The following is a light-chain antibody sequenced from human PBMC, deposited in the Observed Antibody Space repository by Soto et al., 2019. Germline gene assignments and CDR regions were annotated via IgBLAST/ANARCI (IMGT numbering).Light chain of an antibody. Sequence: QSALTQPPSASGSPGQSVTISCTGTSSDVGGYNYVSWYQQHPGKVPKLMIYEVSKRPSGVPDRFSASKSGNTASLTISGLQAEDEADYYCCSYAGSFTWVFGGGTKLTVL. CDR2: EVS. J-gene: IGLJ3*02. CDR3: CSYAGSFTWV. V-gene: IGLV2-8*01. CDR1: SSDVGGYNY.